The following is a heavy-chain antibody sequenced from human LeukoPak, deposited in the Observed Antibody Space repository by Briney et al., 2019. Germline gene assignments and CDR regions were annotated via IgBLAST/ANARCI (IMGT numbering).Heavy chain of an antibody. D-gene: IGHD3-22*01. V-gene: IGHV3-30*18. CDR1: GFTFGSYG. Sequence: GGSLRLSCAASGFTFGSYGMHWVRQAPGKGLEWVAVISYDGSNKYYADSVKGRFTISRDNSKNTLYLQMNSLRAEDTAVYYCAKASYPYDSSGYYVDYWGQGTLVTVSS. J-gene: IGHJ4*02. CDR2: ISYDGSNK. CDR3: AKASYPYDSSGYYVDY.